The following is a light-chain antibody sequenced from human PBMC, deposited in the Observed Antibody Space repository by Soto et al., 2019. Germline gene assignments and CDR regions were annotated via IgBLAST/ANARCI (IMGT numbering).Light chain of an antibody. CDR2: GNS. CDR3: QSYDGSLYV. V-gene: IGLV1-40*01. CDR1: SSNIGAGYD. J-gene: IGLJ1*01. Sequence: QSVLTQPPSVSGAPGQSVTISCTGSSSNIGAGYDVHWYQQFPGAAPKLLIYGNSNRPSGVPDRFSGSKSGTSASLAISELLAEDEADYYCQSYDGSLYVFGSGTKVTVL.